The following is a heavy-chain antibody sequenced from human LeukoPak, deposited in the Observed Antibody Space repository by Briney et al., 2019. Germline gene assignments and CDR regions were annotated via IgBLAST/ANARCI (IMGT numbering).Heavy chain of an antibody. CDR3: ARGTAAPCFDF. D-gene: IGHD6-13*01. V-gene: IGHV6-1*01. CDR2: TYYRSKWGA. Sequence: SQTLSLTCAISGDSLSRTSTAWHWIRQSRSGGLEWLGRTYYRSKWGANYALSVKSRVTITADTSKNQISLQLNSVTPEDTAVYYCARGTAAPCFDFWGQGTLVTVSS. CDR1: GDSLSRTSTA. J-gene: IGHJ4*02.